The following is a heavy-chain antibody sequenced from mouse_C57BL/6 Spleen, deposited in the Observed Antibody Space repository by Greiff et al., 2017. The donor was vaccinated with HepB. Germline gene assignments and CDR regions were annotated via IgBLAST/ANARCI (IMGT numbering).Heavy chain of an antibody. Sequence: VQLHQPGAELVKPGASVKLSCKASGYTFTSYWMHWVKQRPGQGLEWIGMIHPNSGSTNYNEKFKSKATLTVDKSSSTAYMQLSSLTSEDSAVYYCARAPLYGSSLDYWGQGTTLTVSS. D-gene: IGHD1-1*01. J-gene: IGHJ2*01. CDR1: GYTFTSYW. V-gene: IGHV1-64*01. CDR2: IHPNSGST. CDR3: ARAPLYGSSLDY.